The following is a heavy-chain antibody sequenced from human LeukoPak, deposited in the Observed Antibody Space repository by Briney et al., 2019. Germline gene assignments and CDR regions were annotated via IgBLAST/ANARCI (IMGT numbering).Heavy chain of an antibody. V-gene: IGHV3-64*01. D-gene: IGHD5-24*01. CDR2: ISSNGGIT. Sequence: PGGSLRLSCAASGFTFRNYAMHWVRQAPGKGLEYVSAISSNGGITYYANSVKGRFTISRDNSKNTLYLQMGSLRAEDMAVYYCARAPLSGYNLDGYYFDYWGQGTLVTVSS. CDR3: ARAPLSGYNLDGYYFDY. CDR1: GFTFRNYA. J-gene: IGHJ4*02.